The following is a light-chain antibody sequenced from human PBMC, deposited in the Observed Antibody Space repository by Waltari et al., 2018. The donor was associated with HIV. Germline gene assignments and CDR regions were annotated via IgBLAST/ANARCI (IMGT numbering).Light chain of an antibody. CDR2: WAS. Sequence: DIVMTQSPDSLAVSLGERATINCKSSQSVLYSSTNKNYLAWYQQKPGQPPGLLISWASTRESGVPDRFSGSGSATDFTLTIISLQAEDVSVCYCQQYYSTPLTFGGGTQVEIK. CDR3: QQYYSTPLT. CDR1: QSVLYSSTNKNY. J-gene: IGKJ4*01. V-gene: IGKV4-1*01.